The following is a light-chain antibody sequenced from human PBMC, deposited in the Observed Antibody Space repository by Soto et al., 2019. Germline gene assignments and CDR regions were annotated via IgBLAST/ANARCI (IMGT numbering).Light chain of an antibody. J-gene: IGLJ1*01. V-gene: IGLV2-14*01. CDR1: SSDVGGYNY. CDR2: EVS. CDR3: ASYASSVNYV. Sequence: QCALTQPASVSGSPGQSITISCTGTSSDVGGYNYVSWYQLHPGKAPKLMIHEVSERPSGVSNRFSGSKSGNTASLTISGLQAEDEADYYCASYASSVNYVFGSGTKVTVL.